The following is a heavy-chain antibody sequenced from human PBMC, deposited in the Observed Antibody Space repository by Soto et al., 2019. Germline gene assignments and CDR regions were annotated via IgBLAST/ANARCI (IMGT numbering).Heavy chain of an antibody. Sequence: QLQLQESGPGLVKPSETLSLTCTVSGGSISSSSYYWGWIRQPPGKGLEWIGSIYYSGSTYYNPSLKSRVTISVDTSKNQFSLKLSSVTAADTAVYYCARLRFLGAADFDYWGQGTLVTVSS. CDR3: ARLRFLGAADFDY. CDR2: IYYSGST. J-gene: IGHJ4*02. D-gene: IGHD3-3*01. V-gene: IGHV4-39*01. CDR1: GGSISSSSYY.